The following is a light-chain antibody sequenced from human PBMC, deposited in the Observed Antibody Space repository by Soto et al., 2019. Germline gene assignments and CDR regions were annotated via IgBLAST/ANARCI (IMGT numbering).Light chain of an antibody. J-gene: IGLJ2*01. Sequence: QSVLAQPPPASGTPGQRVTISCSGSTSNIVTDTINWYQQLPGAAPKLLIYGHNQRPSGVPDRFSGSKSGTSASLAVSGLQSEDEADYYCAAWDDSLNGWVFGGGTKLTVL. CDR2: GHN. V-gene: IGLV1-44*01. CDR3: AAWDDSLNGWV. CDR1: TSNIVTDT.